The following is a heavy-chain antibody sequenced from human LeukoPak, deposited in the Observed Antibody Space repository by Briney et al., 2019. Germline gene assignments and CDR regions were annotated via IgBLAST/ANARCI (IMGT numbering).Heavy chain of an antibody. V-gene: IGHV4-34*01. J-gene: IGHJ3*01. D-gene: IGHD6-19*01. CDR3: ARVQWPLAKDAFDV. CDR2: INHSGST. CDR1: GGSFSGYY. Sequence: SETLSLTCAVYGGSFSGYYWSWIRQPPGKGLEWIGEINHSGSTNYNPSLKSRVTISVDTSKNQFSLKLSSVTAADTAVYYCARVQWPLAKDAFDVWGQGTMVTVSS.